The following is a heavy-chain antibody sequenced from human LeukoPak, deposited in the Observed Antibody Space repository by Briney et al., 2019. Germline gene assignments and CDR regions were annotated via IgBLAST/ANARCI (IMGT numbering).Heavy chain of an antibody. CDR2: IYYSGST. CDR1: GGSISGYY. D-gene: IGHD6-13*01. Sequence: PSETLSLTCTVSGGSISGYYWSWIRQPPGKGLEWIGYIYYSGSTNYNPSLKSRVTISVDTSKNQFSLKLSSVTAADTAVYYCARHAGYSSSWSPFDYWGQGTLVTVSS. CDR3: ARHAGYSSSWSPFDY. J-gene: IGHJ4*02. V-gene: IGHV4-59*08.